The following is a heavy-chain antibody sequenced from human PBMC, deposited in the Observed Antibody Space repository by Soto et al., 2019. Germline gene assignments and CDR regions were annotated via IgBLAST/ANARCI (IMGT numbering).Heavy chain of an antibody. CDR1: GGSISSYY. V-gene: IGHV4-59*01. Sequence: SETLSLTCTVSGGSISSYYWSWIRQPPGKGLEWIGYIYYSGSTNYNSSLKSRVTISVDTSKNQFSLKLSSVTAADTAVYYCARDQSSWGRAGWFDPWGQGTLVTVPQ. J-gene: IGHJ5*02. CDR2: IYYSGST. D-gene: IGHD6-13*01. CDR3: ARDQSSWGRAGWFDP.